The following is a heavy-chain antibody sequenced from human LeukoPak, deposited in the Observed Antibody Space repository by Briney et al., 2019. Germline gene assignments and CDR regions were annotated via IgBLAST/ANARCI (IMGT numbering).Heavy chain of an antibody. J-gene: IGHJ4*02. Sequence: TRSLASPLDARSLGAYYRSWISHLPGNGLGWNEETNLSGSTNYNPSIKSRVTISVDTSKNQFSLKLSSVTAADTAVYYCARGPYSSSWYLRSYYFDYWGQGTLVTVSS. CDR2: TNLSGST. CDR1: ARSLGAYY. CDR3: ARGPYSSSWYLRSYYFDY. D-gene: IGHD6-13*01. V-gene: IGHV4-34*01.